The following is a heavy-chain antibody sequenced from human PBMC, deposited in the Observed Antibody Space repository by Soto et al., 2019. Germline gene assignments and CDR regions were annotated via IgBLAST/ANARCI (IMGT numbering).Heavy chain of an antibody. CDR3: ARAPTDIVVVPAAMPGFWFDP. V-gene: IGHV4-31*03. CDR1: GGSISSGGYY. D-gene: IGHD2-2*01. J-gene: IGHJ5*02. Sequence: SETLSLTCTVSGGSISSGGYYWSWIRQHPGKGLEWIGYIYYSGSTYYNPSLKSRVTISVDTSKNQFSLKLSSVTAADTAVYYCARAPTDIVVVPAAMPGFWFDPWGQGTLVTVSS. CDR2: IYYSGST.